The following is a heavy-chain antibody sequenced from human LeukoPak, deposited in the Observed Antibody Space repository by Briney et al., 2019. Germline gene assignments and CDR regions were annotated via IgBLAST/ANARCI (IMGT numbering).Heavy chain of an antibody. CDR3: VKDQHCSTISCATRTGFDP. CDR2: ISSTGGST. CDR1: GFIFSNYA. Sequence: GGSLRLSCSASGFIFSNYAMHWVRQAPGKGLEFVSGISSTGGSTNYPDSVKDRFSISRGNSKNTLYLQMTSLRADDTAVYYCVKDQHCSTISCATRTGFDPWGQGTSVTVSS. V-gene: IGHV3-64D*06. J-gene: IGHJ5*02. D-gene: IGHD2-2*01.